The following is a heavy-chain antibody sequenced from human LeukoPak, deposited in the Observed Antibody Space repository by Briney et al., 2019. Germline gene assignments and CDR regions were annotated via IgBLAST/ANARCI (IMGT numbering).Heavy chain of an antibody. J-gene: IGHJ4*02. V-gene: IGHV4-59*01. CDR1: GGSISSYY. CDR2: IYYSGST. CDR3: ARARDNWNDRYYFDY. Sequence: PSETLSLTCTFSGGSISSYYWSWIRQPPGKGLEWIGYIYYSGSTNYNPSLKSRVTISVDTSKNQFSLKLSSVTAADTAVYYCARARDNWNDRYYFDYWGQGTLVTVSS. D-gene: IGHD1-20*01.